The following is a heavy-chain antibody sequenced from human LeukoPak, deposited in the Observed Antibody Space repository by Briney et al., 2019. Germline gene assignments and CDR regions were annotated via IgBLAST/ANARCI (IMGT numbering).Heavy chain of an antibody. CDR2: ISSSSSYI. CDR1: GFTFSSYA. D-gene: IGHD3-22*01. CDR3: ARDHYYDSSGYYYGIDY. Sequence: GGSLRLSCAASGFTFSSYAMSWVRQAPGKGLEWVSSISSSSSYIYYADSVKGRFTISRDNAKNSLYLQMNSLRAEDTAVYYCARDHYYDSSGYYYGIDYWGQGTLVTVSS. V-gene: IGHV3-21*01. J-gene: IGHJ4*02.